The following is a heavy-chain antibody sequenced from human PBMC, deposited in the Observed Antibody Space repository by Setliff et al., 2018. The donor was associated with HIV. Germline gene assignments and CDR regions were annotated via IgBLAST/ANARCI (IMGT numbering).Heavy chain of an antibody. Sequence: PGGSLRLSCATSGFTFGDYAMSWVRQAPGKGLEWVSDIYPAGDSYYADSVKGRFTLSRDNSKNTLYLQMNSLRAEDTAVYFCARGSRRDDTSWFFYENWGQGTPVTVSS. CDR3: ARGSRRDDTSWFFYEN. J-gene: IGHJ4*02. CDR1: GFTFGDYA. CDR2: IYPAGDS. V-gene: IGHV3-53*01. D-gene: IGHD3-10*01.